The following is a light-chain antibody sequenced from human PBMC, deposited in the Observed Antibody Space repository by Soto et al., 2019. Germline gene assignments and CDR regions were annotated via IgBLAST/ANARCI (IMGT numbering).Light chain of an antibody. CDR1: QSLTSNY. CDR2: GAS. V-gene: IGKV3-20*01. Sequence: EIVLTQSPGTLSLSPGERATLSCRASQSLTSNYLAWYQHRPGQAPRLLIYGASNRATGIPDRFSGSESGTEFTLTISRLEPEDFAVYYCQQYGSSSTFGGGTKVDIK. J-gene: IGKJ4*01. CDR3: QQYGSSST.